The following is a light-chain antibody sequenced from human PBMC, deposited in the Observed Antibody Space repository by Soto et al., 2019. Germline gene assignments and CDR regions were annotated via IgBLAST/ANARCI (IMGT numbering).Light chain of an antibody. CDR1: QSVSSN. J-gene: IGKJ5*01. CDR2: GAS. V-gene: IGKV3-15*01. Sequence: VVMTQSPPTLSVSPGERATLSCRASQSVSSNLAWYQQKPGQAPRLLIYGASTGATGIPARFSGSGSGTEFTLTISSLQSEDFATYYCQQSYSIFFTFGQGTRLEIK. CDR3: QQSYSIFFT.